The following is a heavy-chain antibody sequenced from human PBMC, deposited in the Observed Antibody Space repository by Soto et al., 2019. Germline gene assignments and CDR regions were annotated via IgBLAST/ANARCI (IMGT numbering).Heavy chain of an antibody. CDR1: GGSISSSNW. J-gene: IGHJ6*02. V-gene: IGHV4-4*02. CDR2: IYHSGST. Sequence: SETLSLTCAVSGGSISSSNWWSWVRQPPGKGLEWIGEIYHSGSTNYNPSLKSRVTISVDKSNNQFSLTLSSVTAADTAVYYCSRVSGSYSCGTDVWCPGPTVTVSS. CDR3: SRVSGSYSCGTDV. D-gene: IGHD3-10*01.